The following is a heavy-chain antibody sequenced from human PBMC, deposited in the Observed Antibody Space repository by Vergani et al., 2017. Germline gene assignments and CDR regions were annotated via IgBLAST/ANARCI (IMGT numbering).Heavy chain of an antibody. CDR2: ISYDGSNK. CDR1: GFTFSSYA. CDR3: ARDDHGYGDY. V-gene: IGHV3-30-3*01. D-gene: IGHD5-12*01. J-gene: IGHJ4*02. Sequence: QVQLVESGGGVVQPGRSLRLSCAASGFTFSSYAMHWVRQAPGKGLEWVAVISYDGSNKYYADSVKGRFTISRDNSKNTLYLQMNSLRAEDTAVYYCARDDHGYGDYWGQGTLVTVSS.